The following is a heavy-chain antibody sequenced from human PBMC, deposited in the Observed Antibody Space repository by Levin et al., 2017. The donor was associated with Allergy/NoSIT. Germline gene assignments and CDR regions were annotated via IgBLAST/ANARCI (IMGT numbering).Heavy chain of an antibody. CDR3: ARERFISSGKYVLDY. Sequence: LRLSCAISGDSVSSDITTWTWIRQSSSRGLEWLGRTFYRSKWYYEYALSLQSRVTINPDTSKNQFSLELSSVTPEDTAVYYCARERFISSGKYVLDYWGQGTLVTVSS. V-gene: IGHV6-1*01. CDR1: GDSVSSDITT. CDR2: TFYRSKWYY. D-gene: IGHD1-26*01. J-gene: IGHJ4*02.